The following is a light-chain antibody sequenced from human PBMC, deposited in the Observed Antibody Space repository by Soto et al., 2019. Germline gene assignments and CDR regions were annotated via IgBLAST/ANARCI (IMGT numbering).Light chain of an antibody. CDR3: QQYGSSLWT. CDR1: QSVSSSY. V-gene: IGKV3-20*01. Sequence: EIVLTQSPGTLSLSPGERATLSCRASQSVSSSYLAWYQQKPGQAPRLLIYGASSRATGIPDRFSGSGSGTDFTLTISRLVPEDYAVYYYQQYGSSLWTCGQGTEVDIK. J-gene: IGKJ1*01. CDR2: GAS.